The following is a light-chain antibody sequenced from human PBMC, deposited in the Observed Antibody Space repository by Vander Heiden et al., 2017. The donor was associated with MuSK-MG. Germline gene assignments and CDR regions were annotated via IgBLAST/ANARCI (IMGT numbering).Light chain of an antibody. CDR1: QSVSSY. CDR2: DAS. J-gene: IGKJ1*01. V-gene: IGKV3-11*01. Sequence: EIVLTQSPATLSLSPGERATLSCRASQSVSSYLAWYQQKPGQAPRLLIYDASNRATGIPARFSGSVSGTDFTLTISSLEPEDFAVYYCQQRSNWWWTFGQGTKVEIK. CDR3: QQRSNWWWT.